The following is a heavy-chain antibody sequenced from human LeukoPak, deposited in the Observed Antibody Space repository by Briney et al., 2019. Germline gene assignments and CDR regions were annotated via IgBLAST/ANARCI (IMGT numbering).Heavy chain of an antibody. V-gene: IGHV3-21*01. CDR2: ISSMSSYI. Sequence: GGSLRLSCAASEFTFSNYTMTWVRQAPGMGLEWVSSISSMSSYIYYADSVKGRFTISRDNAKNSLYLQMNSLRAEDTAVYYCARDYYDSSGYSGAFDIWGQGTMVNVSS. J-gene: IGHJ3*02. CDR3: ARDYYDSSGYSGAFDI. CDR1: EFTFSNYT. D-gene: IGHD3-22*01.